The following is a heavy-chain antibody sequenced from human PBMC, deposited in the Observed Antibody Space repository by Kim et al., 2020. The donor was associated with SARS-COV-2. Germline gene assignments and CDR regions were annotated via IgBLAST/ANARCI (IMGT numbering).Heavy chain of an antibody. V-gene: IGHV4-39*01. CDR2: SYYSGSS. CDR3: ARRYYDFWCSAYGMDV. D-gene: IGHD3-3*01. J-gene: IGHJ6*02. Sequence: SETLSLTCTVSGGSISSSSYYWGWIRQPPGKGLEWIGCSYYSGSSYYNPSLKCRVTISIDTYKNQFSLKLSSETAADTAVYYCARRYYDFWCSAYGMDVWGQGTTVTVSS. CDR1: GGSISSSSYY.